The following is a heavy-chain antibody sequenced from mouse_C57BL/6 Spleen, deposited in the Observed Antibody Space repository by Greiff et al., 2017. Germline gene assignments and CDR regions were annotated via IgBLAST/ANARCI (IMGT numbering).Heavy chain of an antibody. CDR1: GYTFTSYW. D-gene: IGHD1-1*01. V-gene: IGHV1-64*01. CDR3: AREGGSSSGYFDV. CDR2: IHPTSGST. J-gene: IGHJ1*03. Sequence: QVQLQQPGAELVKPGASVKLSCKASGYTFTSYWMHWVKQRPGQGLEWIGMIHPTSGSTNYNEKFKSKATLTVDKSSSTASMQRSSLTSEDSAVYYCAREGGSSSGYFDVWGTGTTVTVSS.